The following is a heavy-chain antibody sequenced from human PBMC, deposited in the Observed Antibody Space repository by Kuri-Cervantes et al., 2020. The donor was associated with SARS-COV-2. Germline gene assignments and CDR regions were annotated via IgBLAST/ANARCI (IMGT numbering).Heavy chain of an antibody. CDR1: GYTFTSYG. D-gene: IGHD6-19*01. CDR3: ARSSGYSSGWSSGRNWFDP. Sequence: ASVKVSCKASGYTFTSYGISWVRQAPGQGLEWMGWISAYNGNTNYAQKFQGRVTMTRNTSISTAYMELSSLRSEDTAVYYCARSSGYSSGWSSGRNWFDPWGQGTLVTVSS. V-gene: IGHV1-18*01. J-gene: IGHJ5*02. CDR2: ISAYNGNT.